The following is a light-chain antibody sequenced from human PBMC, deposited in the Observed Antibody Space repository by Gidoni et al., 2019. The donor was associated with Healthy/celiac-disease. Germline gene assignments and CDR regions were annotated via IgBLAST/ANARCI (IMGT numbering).Light chain of an antibody. J-gene: IGKJ4*01. CDR1: QDISNY. V-gene: IGKV1-33*01. Sequence: DIQMTQSPSSLSASVGDRVTITCQASQDISNYLNWYPQKPGKGPKLLIYDASNLETGVPSRFSGSGSGTDFTFTISSLQPEDIATYYCQQYDNLPRAFGGGTKVEIK. CDR2: DAS. CDR3: QQYDNLPRA.